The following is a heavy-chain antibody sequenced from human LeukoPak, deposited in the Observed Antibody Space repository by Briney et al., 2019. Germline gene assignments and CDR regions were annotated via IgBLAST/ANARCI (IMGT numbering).Heavy chain of an antibody. J-gene: IGHJ4*02. Sequence: GGSLRLSCVASGLPIADFAMHGVRQAPGKGLEWVSLISGDGVSTFYADSVKGRFSISRDNSKNSLYLEMNSLRTEDAAMYYCAKESGKFDYWGQGTLVAVSS. V-gene: IGHV3-43*02. CDR3: AKESGKFDY. CDR1: GLPIADFA. CDR2: ISGDGVST.